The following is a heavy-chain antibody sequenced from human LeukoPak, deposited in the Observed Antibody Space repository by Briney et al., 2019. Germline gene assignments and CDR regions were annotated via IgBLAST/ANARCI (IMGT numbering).Heavy chain of an antibody. J-gene: IGHJ4*02. Sequence: GGSLRLSCAACGFTFCIYNVIWVREARGKGLEWVSTIGSSSSYKYYAHSVKRRFTISRDNAKNSLYLQMNSLRAEDTAVYYCARDLHSSKDWGQGTLVTVSS. CDR1: GFTFCIYN. D-gene: IGHD6-13*01. V-gene: IGHV3-21*01. CDR2: IGSSSSYK. CDR3: ARDLHSSKD.